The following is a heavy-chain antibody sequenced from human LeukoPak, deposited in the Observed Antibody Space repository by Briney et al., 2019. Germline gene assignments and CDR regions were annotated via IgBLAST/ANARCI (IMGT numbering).Heavy chain of an antibody. Sequence: GGSLRLSCAVSGITLSNYGMSWVRQAPGQGLEWVAGISDSGGSTNYADSVKGRFTISRDNPKNTLYPQMNSLRAEDTAVYFCAKRGVVIRVILVGFHKEAYYFDSWGQGALVTVSS. J-gene: IGHJ4*02. CDR1: GITLSNYG. V-gene: IGHV3-23*01. CDR2: ISDSGGST. CDR3: AKRGVVIRVILVGFHKEAYYFDS. D-gene: IGHD3-22*01.